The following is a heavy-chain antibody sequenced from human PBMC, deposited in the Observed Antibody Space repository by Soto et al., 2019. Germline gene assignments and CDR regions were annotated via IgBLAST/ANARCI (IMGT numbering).Heavy chain of an antibody. CDR3: ARVGGITMVRGVIGY. D-gene: IGHD3-10*01. CDR1: GFTFSSYS. CDR2: ISSSSSYI. V-gene: IGHV3-21*01. J-gene: IGHJ4*02. Sequence: EVQLVESGGGLVKPGGSLRLSCAASGFTFSSYSMNWVRQAPGKGLEWVSSISSSSSYIYYADSVKGRLTISRDNAKNSLYLQMNSLRAEDTAVYYCARVGGITMVRGVIGYWGQGTLVTVSS.